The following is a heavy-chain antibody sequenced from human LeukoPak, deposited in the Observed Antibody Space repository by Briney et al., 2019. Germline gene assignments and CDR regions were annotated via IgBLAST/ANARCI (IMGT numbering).Heavy chain of an antibody. CDR1: GFTFSSYA. J-gene: IGHJ4*02. Sequence: GGSLRLSCAASGFTFSSYAMHWVRQVPGKGLEWVAVISYDGSNKYYADSVKGRFTISRDNSKNTLYLQMNSLRAEDTAVYYCARDRGYSSSWCFDYWGQGTLVTVSS. CDR2: ISYDGSNK. D-gene: IGHD6-13*01. V-gene: IGHV3-30*04. CDR3: ARDRGYSSSWCFDY.